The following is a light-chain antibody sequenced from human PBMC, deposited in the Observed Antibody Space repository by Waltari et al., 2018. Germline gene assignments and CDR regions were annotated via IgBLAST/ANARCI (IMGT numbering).Light chain of an antibody. V-gene: IGKV1-5*03. CDR3: QQYDNYWT. Sequence: DIQMTQSPSTLSASVGDRVTITCRASQSITNWLAWYQQKPGKAPKLLIYQASNLESGVPSRFSGSGSWTEFTLSISSLQPDDFATYYCQQYDNYWTFGQGTKVEIK. J-gene: IGKJ1*01. CDR2: QAS. CDR1: QSITNW.